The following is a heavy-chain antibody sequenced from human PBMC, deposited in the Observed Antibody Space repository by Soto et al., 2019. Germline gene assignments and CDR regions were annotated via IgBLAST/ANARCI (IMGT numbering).Heavy chain of an antibody. CDR3: ATVPPRTVVALAEFPT. D-gene: IGHD2-21*01. CDR2: IYHTGIT. Sequence: QVQLKQSGPGLVRPSGTLSLTCVVSGTSISSTYWWAWVRQSPGKGLEWIGEIYHTGITKYNPSLKSRGSMSTDKSNTQFSLKLPSVPAADTATYYCATVPPRTVVALAEFPTWGQGALVTVSS. J-gene: IGHJ4*02. CDR1: GTSISSTYW. V-gene: IGHV4-4*02.